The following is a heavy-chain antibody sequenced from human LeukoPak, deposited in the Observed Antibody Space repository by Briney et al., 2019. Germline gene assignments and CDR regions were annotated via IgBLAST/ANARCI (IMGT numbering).Heavy chain of an antibody. CDR2: ISSSGSTI. D-gene: IGHD4-17*01. J-gene: IGHJ4*02. Sequence: GGSLRLSCAASGFTFSDYYMSWIRQAPGKGLEWVSYISSSGSTIYYADSVKGRFTISRDNAKNSLYLQMNSLRAEDTAIYYCVREYDDYTRWEDYWGQGTLVTVSS. V-gene: IGHV3-11*04. CDR3: VREYDDYTRWEDY. CDR1: GFTFSDYY.